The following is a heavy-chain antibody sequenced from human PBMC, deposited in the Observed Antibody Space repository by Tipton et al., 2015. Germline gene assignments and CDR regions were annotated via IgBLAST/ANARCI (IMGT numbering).Heavy chain of an antibody. D-gene: IGHD6-19*01. CDR3: ARGRDYSSGWSFDY. Sequence: TLSLTCTVSGGSISSSSYYWGWIRQPPGKGLEWIGSIYYSGSTYYNPSLKSRVTISVDTSKNQFSLKLSSVIAADTAVYYCARGRDYSSGWSFDYWGQGTLVTVSS. J-gene: IGHJ4*02. V-gene: IGHV4-39*07. CDR2: IYYSGST. CDR1: GGSISSSSYY.